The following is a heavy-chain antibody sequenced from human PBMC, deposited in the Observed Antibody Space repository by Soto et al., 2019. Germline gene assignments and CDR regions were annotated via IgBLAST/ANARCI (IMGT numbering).Heavy chain of an antibody. CDR3: ARHTPAISISDH. CDR2: IYYSGST. Sequence: QLQLQESGPGLVKPSETLSLTCTVSGGSISSSSYYWGWIRKPPGRGLEGIGSIYYSGSTYYNPSLKSRVTISVDTSKNQFSLKLSSVTAADTAVYYCARHTPAISISDHWGQGTLVTVSS. D-gene: IGHD2-15*01. V-gene: IGHV4-39*01. CDR1: GGSISSSSYY. J-gene: IGHJ4*02.